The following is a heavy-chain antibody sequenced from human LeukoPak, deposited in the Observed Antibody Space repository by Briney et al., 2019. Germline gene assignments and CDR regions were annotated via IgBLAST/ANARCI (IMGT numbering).Heavy chain of an antibody. J-gene: IGHJ4*02. V-gene: IGHV3-66*01. CDR3: ARGGFPAWGTFGYSSGWYYFDY. CDR2: IYSGGST. CDR1: GFTFSNYA. Sequence: GGSLRLSCAASGFTFSNYAMSWVRQAPGKGLEWVSVIYSGGSTYYADSVKGRFTISRDNSKNTLYLQMNSLRAEDTAVYYCARGGFPAWGTFGYSSGWYYFDYWGQGTLVTVSS. D-gene: IGHD6-19*01.